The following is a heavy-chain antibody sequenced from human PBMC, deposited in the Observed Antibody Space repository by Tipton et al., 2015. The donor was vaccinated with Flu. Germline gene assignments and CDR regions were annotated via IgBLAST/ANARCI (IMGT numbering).Heavy chain of an antibody. J-gene: IGHJ4*02. CDR3: ARMSGTYGPKNYFDY. Sequence: TLSLTCTVSGGSISSYYWSWIRQPPGKGLEWIGEINHSGSTNYNPSLKSRVTISVDTSKNQFSLKLSSVTAADTAVYYCARMSGTYGPKNYFDYWGQGTPVTVPS. D-gene: IGHD1-26*01. CDR1: GGSISSYY. V-gene: IGHV4-34*01. CDR2: INHSGST.